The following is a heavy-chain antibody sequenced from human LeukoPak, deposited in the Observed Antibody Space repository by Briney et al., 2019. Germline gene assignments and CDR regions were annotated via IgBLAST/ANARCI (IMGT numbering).Heavy chain of an antibody. CDR2: TYSNGRT. V-gene: IGHV3-53*01. Sequence: PGGSLRLSCAASGFTVSSNYMSWVRQAPGKGLEWVSVTYSNGRTYYADSVKGRFTISRDNSNNILYLQMSSLRVDDTAVYYCAKAARPGAQYFDCWGQGVLVTVSS. CDR1: GFTVSSNY. D-gene: IGHD2/OR15-2a*01. J-gene: IGHJ4*02. CDR3: AKAARPGAQYFDC.